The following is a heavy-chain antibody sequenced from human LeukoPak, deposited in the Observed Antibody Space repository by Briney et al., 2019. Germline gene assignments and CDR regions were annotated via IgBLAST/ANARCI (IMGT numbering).Heavy chain of an antibody. D-gene: IGHD1-26*01. CDR2: ISWNSGSI. J-gene: IGHJ4*02. CDR1: GFTFDDYA. CDR3: ARDAVGATRDDFDY. Sequence: GRSLRLSCAASGFTFDDYAMHWVRQAPGKGLEWVSGISWNSGSIGYADSVKGRFTISRDNAKNSLYLQMNSLRAEDTAKYYCARDAVGATRDDFDYWGQGTLVTVSS. V-gene: IGHV3-9*01.